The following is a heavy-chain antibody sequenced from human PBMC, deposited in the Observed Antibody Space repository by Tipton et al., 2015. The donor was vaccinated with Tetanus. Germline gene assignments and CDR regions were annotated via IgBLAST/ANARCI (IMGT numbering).Heavy chain of an antibody. J-gene: IGHJ3*01. CDR3: AKDQVLHSSDWYENYAFDV. V-gene: IGHV3-30*18. Sequence: SLRLSCVGSGVTFNTYGIHWVRQAPGKGLEWVAAITYDGTNQYYRDSVKGRFTVSRDNSRNTVFLHMSSLRAEDTAVYYCAKDQVLHSSDWYENYAFDVWGQGTMVSVSS. CDR2: ITYDGTNQ. D-gene: IGHD6-13*01. CDR1: GVTFNTYG.